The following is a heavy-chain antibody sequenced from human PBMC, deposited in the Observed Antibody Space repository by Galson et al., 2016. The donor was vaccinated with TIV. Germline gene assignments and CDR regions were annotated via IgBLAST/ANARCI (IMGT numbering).Heavy chain of an antibody. Sequence: SVKVSCKASGYTFTSYGISWVRQAPGQGLEWVGWMNPRSGTTDCAEKFQGRVTMTMDTSISTAYMTLSNLRSEDTAVYFWARPPTGIGPYYSGMDVWGQGTTVIVSS. CDR3: ARPPTGIGPYYSGMDV. CDR1: GYTFTSYG. J-gene: IGHJ6*02. D-gene: IGHD1-1*01. CDR2: MNPRSGTT. V-gene: IGHV1-8*01.